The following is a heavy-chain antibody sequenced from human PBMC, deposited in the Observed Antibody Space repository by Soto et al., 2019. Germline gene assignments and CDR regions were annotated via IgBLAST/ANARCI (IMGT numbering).Heavy chain of an antibody. CDR1: GFTVSSNY. Sequence: EVQLVESGGGLVQPGGSLRLSCAASGFTVSSNYMSWVRQAPGKGLEWVSVIYSGGSTYYADSVKGRFTISRDNSKNTLYLQMNSRRAEDTAVYYCARSNYYDSSGYYAYWYFDLWGRGTLVTVSS. J-gene: IGHJ2*01. CDR3: ARSNYYDSSGYYAYWYFDL. CDR2: IYSGGST. V-gene: IGHV3-66*01. D-gene: IGHD3-22*01.